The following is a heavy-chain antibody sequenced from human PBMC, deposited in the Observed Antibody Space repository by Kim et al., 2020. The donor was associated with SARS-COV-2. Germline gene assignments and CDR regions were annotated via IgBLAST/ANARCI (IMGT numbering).Heavy chain of an antibody. CDR3: ARGRYFDL. J-gene: IGHJ2*01. CDR2: SGST. V-gene: IGHV4-61*02. Sequence: SGSTNYNPSLKSRVTISVDTSKNQFSLKLSSVTAADTAVYYCARGRYFDLWGRGTLVTVSS. D-gene: IGHD3-9*01.